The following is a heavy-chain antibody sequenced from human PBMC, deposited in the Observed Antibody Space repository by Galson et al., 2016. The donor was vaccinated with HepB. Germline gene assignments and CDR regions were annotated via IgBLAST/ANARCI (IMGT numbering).Heavy chain of an antibody. Sequence: QSGAEVKKPRESLKISCKDSGYSFTDYWIGWVRQMPGKGLEWMGIIYPSNSDTRYSPSFQGQVSISADKSISTAYLQWSILQVLDSAIYYCARGRSWHFDLWGQGTVVTVTS. J-gene: IGHJ2*01. V-gene: IGHV5-51*01. CDR1: GYSFTDYW. CDR2: IYPSNSDT. CDR3: ARGRSWHFDL.